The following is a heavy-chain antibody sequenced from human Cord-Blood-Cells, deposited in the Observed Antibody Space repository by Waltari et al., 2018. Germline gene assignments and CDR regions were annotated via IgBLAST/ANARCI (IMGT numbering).Heavy chain of an antibody. CDR1: GGTFSTYA. CDR2: ILPIFGTA. CDR3: ARDGGYCSSTSCYWFDP. Sequence: QVQLVQSGAEVTKPGSSVKVSCTASGGTFSTYAISWVRQAPGQGLEWMGGILPIFGTANYAQKVQGRVTITADESTSKAYMELSSLRSEDTAVYYCARDGGYCSSTSCYWFDPWGQGTLVTVSS. J-gene: IGHJ5*02. V-gene: IGHV1-69*01. D-gene: IGHD2-2*01.